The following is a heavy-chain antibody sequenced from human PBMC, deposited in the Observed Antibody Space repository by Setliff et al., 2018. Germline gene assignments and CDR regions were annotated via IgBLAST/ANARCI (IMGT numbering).Heavy chain of an antibody. D-gene: IGHD6-19*01. CDR1: GFTVSSNY. J-gene: IGHJ4*02. CDR3: ASDPPSSGWSFHY. V-gene: IGHV3-33*08. CDR2: IWAAGDVK. Sequence: LRLSCAVSGFTVSSNYMSWVRQAPGKGLEWVAMIWAAGDVKYYAASVKGRFTVSRDNSKNTMSLQMDSLTAEDTALYFCASDPPSSGWSFHYWGQGTLVTVSS.